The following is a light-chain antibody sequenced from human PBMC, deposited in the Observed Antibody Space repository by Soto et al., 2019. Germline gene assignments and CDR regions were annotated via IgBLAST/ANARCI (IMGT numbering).Light chain of an antibody. CDR3: QQYANSPLT. Sequence: EIVLTQSPGTLSLSPGEGATLSCRASQSVSSSYLAWYQQKPGQAPRLLIYGASSRATGIPDRFSGSGSGTDFTLTISRLETEDFAVYYCQQYANSPLTFGPGTKVDIK. CDR2: GAS. CDR1: QSVSSSY. V-gene: IGKV3-20*01. J-gene: IGKJ3*01.